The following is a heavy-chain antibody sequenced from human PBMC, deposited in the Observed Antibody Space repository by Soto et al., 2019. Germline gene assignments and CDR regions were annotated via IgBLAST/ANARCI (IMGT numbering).Heavy chain of an antibody. J-gene: IGHJ4*02. Sequence: PGGSMRLSCAAAEFTCSGSAVHWVRQASGKGLEWVGRIRSKANSYATAYAASVKGRFTISRDDSKNTAYLQMNSLKTEDTAVYYCTRRGTYPEWELLPLDYWGQGTLVTVSS. CDR2: IRSKANSYAT. CDR1: EFTCSGSA. V-gene: IGHV3-73*01. D-gene: IGHD1-26*01. CDR3: TRRGTYPEWELLPLDY.